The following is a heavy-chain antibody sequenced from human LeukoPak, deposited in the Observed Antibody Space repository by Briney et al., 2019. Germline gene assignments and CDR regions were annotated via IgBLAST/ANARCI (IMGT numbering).Heavy chain of an antibody. D-gene: IGHD4-11*01. CDR3: ARDPLTTLTMPGAFDI. CDR1: GFTFSSYA. J-gene: IGHJ3*02. V-gene: IGHV3-30-3*01. Sequence: PGGSLRLSCAASGFTFSSYAMHWVRQAPGKGLEWVAVISYDGSNKYYADSVKGRFTISRDNSKKTLYLQMNSLRAEDTAVYYCARDPLTTLTMPGAFDIWGQGTMVTVSS. CDR2: ISYDGSNK.